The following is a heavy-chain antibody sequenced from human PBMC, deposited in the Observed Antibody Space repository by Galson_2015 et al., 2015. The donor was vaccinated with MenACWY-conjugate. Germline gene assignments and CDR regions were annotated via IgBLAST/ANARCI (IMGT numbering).Heavy chain of an antibody. J-gene: IGHJ4*02. CDR3: ARGGRGYSYGLGY. CDR2: ISSGSSTI. D-gene: IGHD5-18*01. Sequence: SLRLSCAASGFTFSSYSMNWVRQAPGKGLEWVSYISSGSSTIYYADSVKGRFTISRDNAKNSLYLQMNSLRAEDMAVYYCARGGRGYSYGLGYWGQGTLVTVSS. CDR1: GFTFSSYS. V-gene: IGHV3-48*04.